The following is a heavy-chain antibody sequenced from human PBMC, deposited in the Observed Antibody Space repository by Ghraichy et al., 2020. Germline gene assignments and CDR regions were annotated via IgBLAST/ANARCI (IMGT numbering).Heavy chain of an antibody. V-gene: IGHV4-59*01. CDR3: ARDQVIFYGADV. Sequence: SETLSLTCTVSGGSISSDYWSWIRQPPGKGLEWIGYVYYSGSTNYNPALKGRVTISVDTSKNQFSLKLSSVTAADTAVYYCARDQVIFYGADVWGQGTTVTVSS. CDR1: GGSISSDY. D-gene: IGHD2-21*01. J-gene: IGHJ6*02. CDR2: VYYSGST.